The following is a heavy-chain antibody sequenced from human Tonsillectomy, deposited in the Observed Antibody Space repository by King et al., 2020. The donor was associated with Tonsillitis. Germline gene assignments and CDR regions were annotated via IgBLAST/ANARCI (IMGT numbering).Heavy chain of an antibody. CDR1: GFAFSTYW. CDR2: ISPDGTYI. D-gene: IGHD3-16*01. CDR3: AREFWGAGDY. V-gene: IGHV3-74*01. Sequence: VQLVESGGGLIQPGGSLRVSCAASGFAFSTYWMFWVRQGPGKGLEWFSRISPDGTYIRYADSVIGRFTISRDNAKNTRFLQLSSLRVEDTAVYYCAREFWGAGDYWGQGTQVIVSS. J-gene: IGHJ4*02.